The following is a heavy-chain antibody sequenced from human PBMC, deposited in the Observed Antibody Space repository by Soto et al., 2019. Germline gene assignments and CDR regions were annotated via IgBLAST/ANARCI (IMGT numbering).Heavy chain of an antibody. V-gene: IGHV3-23*01. CDR2: VTGTGGTT. CDR1: GFTFINNA. Sequence: GGSLRLSCVASGFTFINNAMSWVRQAPGKGLEWVSSVTGTGGTTYYSDSVKGRFTISRDNSKNTVFLQMNSLRVEDTAMYYWVNRAMGFVYEALEFWGQGKMVTV. CDR3: VNRAMGFVYEALEF. J-gene: IGHJ3*01. D-gene: IGHD2-8*01.